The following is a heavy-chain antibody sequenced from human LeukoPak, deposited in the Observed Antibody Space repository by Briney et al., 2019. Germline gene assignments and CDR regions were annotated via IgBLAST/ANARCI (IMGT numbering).Heavy chain of an antibody. D-gene: IGHD3-22*01. V-gene: IGHV1-18*04. CDR1: GYTFTSHD. CDR3: ARETYYYDSSDQPNFDY. Sequence: ASVKVSCKTSGYTFTSHDIHWVRQAPGQGLEWMGWISAYNGNTNYAQKLQGRVTMTTDTSTSTAYMELRSLRSDDTAVYYCARETYYYDSSDQPNFDYWGQGTLVTVS. J-gene: IGHJ4*02. CDR2: ISAYNGNT.